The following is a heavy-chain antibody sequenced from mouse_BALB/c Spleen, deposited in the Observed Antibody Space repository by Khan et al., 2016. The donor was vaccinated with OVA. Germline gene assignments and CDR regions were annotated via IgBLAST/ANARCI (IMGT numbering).Heavy chain of an antibody. CDR1: GYTFTTYT. J-gene: IGHJ3*01. CDR2: INPNNVYT. CDR3: TRDGAYYRNDGWFAY. Sequence: LQESGAELARPGASVKMSCKASGYTFTTYTIHWIKQRPGQGLEWIGFINPNNVYTNYNQKFKDKATLTADKSSTTAYMQLRSLTSDDSAVYYCTRDGAYYRNDGWFAYWGQGTLVTVSA. D-gene: IGHD2-14*01. V-gene: IGHV1-4*01.